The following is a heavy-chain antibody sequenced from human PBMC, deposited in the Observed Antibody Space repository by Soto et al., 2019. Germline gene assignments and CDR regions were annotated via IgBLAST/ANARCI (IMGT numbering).Heavy chain of an antibody. CDR2: ISYDGSNK. CDR1: GFTFSSYG. CDR3: EKDRPSGFDY. J-gene: IGHJ4*02. V-gene: IGHV3-30*18. Sequence: GGSLRLSCAASGFTFSSYGMHWVRQAPGKGLEWVAVISYDGSNKYYADSVKGRFTISRDNSKNTLYLQMNSLRAEDTAVYYCEKDRPSGFDYWGQGTLVTVSS.